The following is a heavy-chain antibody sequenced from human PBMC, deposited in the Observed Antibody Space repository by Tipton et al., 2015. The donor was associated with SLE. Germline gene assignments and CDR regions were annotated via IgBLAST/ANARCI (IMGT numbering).Heavy chain of an antibody. CDR3: ARDSSRELWLSFDY. CDR1: GFAFSSYW. V-gene: IGHV3-7*01. Sequence: SLRLSCAASGFAFSSYWMSWVRQAPGKGLEWVANIKQDGSEKYYVDSVKGRFTISRDNAKNSLYLQMNSLRAEDTAVYYCARDSSRELWLSFDYWGQGTLVTVSS. D-gene: IGHD1-26*01. J-gene: IGHJ4*02. CDR2: IKQDGSEK.